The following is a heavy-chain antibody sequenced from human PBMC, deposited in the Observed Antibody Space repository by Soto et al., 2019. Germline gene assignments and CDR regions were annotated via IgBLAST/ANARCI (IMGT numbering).Heavy chain of an antibody. D-gene: IGHD1-26*01. J-gene: IGHJ4*02. Sequence: SETLSHTSTVSGGTIRSSSNYWGWIRQTPGKGLQWIGQINHSGSANYNPSLKSRVTISIHTSNSQFSLELSSVTAADTAVYYCARGLISGSHYSGGWYYFDSWGQGTQVTVSS. CDR1: GGTIRSSSNY. CDR3: ARGLISGSHYSGGWYYFDS. V-gene: IGHV4-39*07. CDR2: INHSGSA.